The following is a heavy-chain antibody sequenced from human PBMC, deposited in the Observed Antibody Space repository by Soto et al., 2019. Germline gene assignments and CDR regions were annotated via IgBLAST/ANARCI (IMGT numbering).Heavy chain of an antibody. CDR3: ENSDWYNPDGYFQH. CDR1: GFTFSSYW. J-gene: IGHJ1*01. D-gene: IGHD6-19*01. V-gene: IGHV3-7*03. CDR2: IKQDGSEK. Sequence: GGSLRLSCAASGFTFSSYWMSWVRQAPGKGLEWVANIKQDGSEKYYVDSVKGRFTIPRDNSKNSLYLQMNSLRAEDTAVYYCENSDWYNPDGYFQHWRQGTLVTV.